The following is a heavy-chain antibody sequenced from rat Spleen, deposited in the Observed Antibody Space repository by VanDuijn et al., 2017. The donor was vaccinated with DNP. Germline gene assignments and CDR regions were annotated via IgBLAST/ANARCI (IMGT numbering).Heavy chain of an antibody. D-gene: IGHD4-3*01. V-gene: IGHV5S13*01. J-gene: IGHJ3*01. Sequence: EVQLVESGGGLVQPGRSLKLSCAASKFTFSNYDMAWVRQAPTKGLEWVAAVSPSGGRTYYRDSVKGRFTISRDDAKNTQYLQMDSLRSEDTATYYGTRLLIRDTEGFAYWGQGTLVTVSS. CDR3: TRLLIRDTEGFAY. CDR1: KFTFSNYD. CDR2: VSPSGGRT.